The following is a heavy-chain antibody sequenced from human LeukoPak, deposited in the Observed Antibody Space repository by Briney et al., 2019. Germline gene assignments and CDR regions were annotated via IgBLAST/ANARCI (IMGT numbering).Heavy chain of an antibody. D-gene: IGHD2-2*01. J-gene: IGHJ5*02. CDR1: GGSISSYY. V-gene: IGHV4-59*01. CDR2: IYYSGST. Sequence: SETLSLTCTVSGGSISSYYWSWIRQPPGKGLEWIGYIYYSGSTNYNPSLKSRVTISVDTSKNQFSLKLSSVTAADTAVYYCARVNNIVVVPAAPAWFDPWGQGALVTVSS. CDR3: ARVNNIVVVPAAPAWFDP.